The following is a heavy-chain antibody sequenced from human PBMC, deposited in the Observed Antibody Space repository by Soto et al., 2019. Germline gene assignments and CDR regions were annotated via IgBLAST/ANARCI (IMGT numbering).Heavy chain of an antibody. CDR1: GDSVSSNSAA. V-gene: IGHV6-1*01. CDR2: TYYRSKWYN. J-gene: IGHJ6*02. D-gene: IGHD4-17*01. CDR3: ARDPSTSMTTFYCLDV. Sequence: SQTLSLTCANSGDSVSSNSAAWNWIRQSPSRGLEWLGRTYYRSKWYNDYAVSLKRRVTINPDTSKNQFSLQLKSVTPEDTGVYYCARDPSTSMTTFYCLDVWGQGTTVTVSS.